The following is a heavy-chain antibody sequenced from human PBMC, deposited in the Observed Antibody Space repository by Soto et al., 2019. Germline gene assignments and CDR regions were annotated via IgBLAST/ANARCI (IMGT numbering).Heavy chain of an antibody. CDR3: AQEFKSAAASDAFDI. Sequence: SETLSLTCTVSGGSTSSDNYFWSWIRQHPGKGLEWIGYIDYIGRAYYNPSLKSRVTTSVDTSKNQFSLRLSSVTVADTATYYGAQEFKSAAASDAFDIWGQGQWSPSPQ. CDR1: GGSTSSDNYF. CDR2: IDYIGRA. V-gene: IGHV4-31*03. D-gene: IGHD2-15*01. J-gene: IGHJ3*02.